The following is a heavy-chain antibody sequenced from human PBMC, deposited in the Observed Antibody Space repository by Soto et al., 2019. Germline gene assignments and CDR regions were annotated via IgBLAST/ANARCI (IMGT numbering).Heavy chain of an antibody. Sequence: SETLSLTCTVSGGSISSGGYYWSWIRQHPGKGLEWIGYIYDSGSSYYNPSLKSRVTISVDTPKNQFSLKLSSVTAADTAVYYCARVGGSGSVYYGVDVWGQGXTVTVYS. CDR2: IYDSGSS. V-gene: IGHV4-31*03. D-gene: IGHD3-10*01. CDR3: ARVGGSGSVYYGVDV. CDR1: GGSISSGGYY. J-gene: IGHJ6*02.